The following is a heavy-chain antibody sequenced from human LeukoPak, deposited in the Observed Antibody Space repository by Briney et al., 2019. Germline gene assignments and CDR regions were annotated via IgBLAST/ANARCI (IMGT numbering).Heavy chain of an antibody. J-gene: IGHJ3*02. Sequence: QPGGSLRLSCAASGFTFSSYGMHWVRQAPGKGLEWVAFIRYDGSNKYYADSVKGRFTISRDNSKNTLYLQMNSLRPEETAVYHCAKDLSARGDAFDIWGQGTMVTVSS. D-gene: IGHD6-6*01. V-gene: IGHV3-30*02. CDR1: GFTFSSYG. CDR2: IRYDGSNK. CDR3: AKDLSARGDAFDI.